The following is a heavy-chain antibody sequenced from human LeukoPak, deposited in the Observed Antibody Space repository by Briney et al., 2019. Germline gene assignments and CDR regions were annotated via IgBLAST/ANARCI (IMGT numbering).Heavy chain of an antibody. Sequence: GGSLRLSCAASGFTFSSYWMSWVRQAPGKGLEWVANIKQDGSQKYYVDSVKGRFTISRDNAKNSLYLQMNSLRAEDTAVYHCGKERYGSSSVVDYWGHGTLVTVSS. CDR1: GFTFSSYW. D-gene: IGHD6-6*01. CDR2: IKQDGSQK. V-gene: IGHV3-7*03. J-gene: IGHJ4*01. CDR3: GKERYGSSSVVDY.